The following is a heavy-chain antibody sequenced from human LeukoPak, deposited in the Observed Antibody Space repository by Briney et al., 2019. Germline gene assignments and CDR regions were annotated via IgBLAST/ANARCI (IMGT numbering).Heavy chain of an antibody. D-gene: IGHD3-22*01. CDR1: GFTFSSYA. Sequence: LPGGSLRLSCAASGFTFSSYAIHWVRQAPGKGLEWVAVVAYDGGNKYYADSVKGRFTISRDNSKNTLFLQMNSLRAEDTAVYYCARDSSPWYYYDRSGSNGFDPWGQGTLVTVSS. J-gene: IGHJ5*02. V-gene: IGHV3-30-3*01. CDR3: ARDSSPWYYYDRSGSNGFDP. CDR2: VAYDGGNK.